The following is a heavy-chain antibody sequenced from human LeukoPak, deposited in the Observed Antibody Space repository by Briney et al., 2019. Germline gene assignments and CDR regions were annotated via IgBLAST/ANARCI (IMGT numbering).Heavy chain of an antibody. CDR1: GFTFIGYS. V-gene: IGHV3-48*01. J-gene: IGHJ3*02. Sequence: PGGSLRLSCAVSGFTFIGYSMKWVRQAPGKGLEWVSYISSSSATIYHADSVKGRFTVSRDNAKNSLYLQMDSLRVEDTAVYYCATDREHYDSSGYYLSVAFDIWGQGTMVTVSS. CDR3: ATDREHYDSSGYYLSVAFDI. D-gene: IGHD3-22*01. CDR2: ISSSSATI.